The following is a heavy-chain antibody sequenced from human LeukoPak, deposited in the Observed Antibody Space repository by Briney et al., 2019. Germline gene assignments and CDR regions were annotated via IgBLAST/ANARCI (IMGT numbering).Heavy chain of an antibody. CDR1: GYTLSELS. CDR2: FDPEDGDT. J-gene: IGHJ5*01. Sequence: ASVKVSCKVSGYTLSELSMHWVRQAPGKGLEWMGGFDPEDGDTFYAEKFQGSVTMTRDTSISTVYMELSRLRSDDTAVYYCARASGSYWWFDSWGQGTLVTVSS. CDR3: ARASGSYWWFDS. V-gene: IGHV1-24*01. D-gene: IGHD1-26*01.